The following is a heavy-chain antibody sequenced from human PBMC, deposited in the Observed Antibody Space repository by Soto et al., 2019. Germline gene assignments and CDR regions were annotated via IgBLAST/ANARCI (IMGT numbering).Heavy chain of an antibody. CDR3: AGYNWNYYFDP. CDR1: GGSVRDGSYY. D-gene: IGHD1-7*01. Sequence: SETLSLTCTVSGGSVRDGSYYWAWLRQPPGKGLEWIGHIYHSGSTIYNPPLKRRVTISIDTSKSQFSLNLNSMTAADTAVYYCAGYNWNYYFDPWGQGTLVTVSS. V-gene: IGHV4-61*01. J-gene: IGHJ5*02. CDR2: IYHSGST.